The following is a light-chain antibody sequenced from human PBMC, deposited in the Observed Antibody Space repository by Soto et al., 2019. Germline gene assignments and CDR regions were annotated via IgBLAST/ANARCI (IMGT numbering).Light chain of an antibody. J-gene: IGLJ1*01. CDR2: EVT. Sequence: QSALAQPPSASGSPGQSVTISCIGTASDIGRYNYVSWYQHHPGKAPKLIIYEVTKRPSGVPDRFSGPKSGNTASLTVSGLQADDEADYYCSSKRTTASLVFGTGTKVTVL. V-gene: IGLV2-8*01. CDR3: SSKRTTASLV. CDR1: ASDIGRYNY.